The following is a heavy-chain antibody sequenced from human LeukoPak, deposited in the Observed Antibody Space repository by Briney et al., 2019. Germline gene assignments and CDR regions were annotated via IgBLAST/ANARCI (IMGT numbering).Heavy chain of an antibody. Sequence: ASVKVSCKASGYTFTSYAMNWVRQAPGQGLEWMGWINPNSGGTNYAQKFQGRVTMTRDTSISTAYMELSRLRSDDTAVYYCARERAPFEAVAGLDYWGQGTLVTVSS. V-gene: IGHV1-2*02. CDR3: ARERAPFEAVAGLDY. CDR1: GYTFTSYA. D-gene: IGHD6-19*01. CDR2: INPNSGGT. J-gene: IGHJ4*02.